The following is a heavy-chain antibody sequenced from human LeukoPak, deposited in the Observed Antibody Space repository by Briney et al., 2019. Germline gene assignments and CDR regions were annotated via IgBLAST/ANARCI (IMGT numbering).Heavy chain of an antibody. J-gene: IGHJ4*02. D-gene: IGHD3-22*01. Sequence: SVKVSCKASGGTFSSYAISWVRQAPGQGLEWMGRIIPILGIANYAQKFQGRVTITADKSTSTAYMELSSLRSEDTAVYYCARDPSYDSSGYYFDYWGQGTLVTVSS. CDR2: IIPILGIA. CDR1: GGTFSSYA. CDR3: ARDPSYDSSGYYFDY. V-gene: IGHV1-69*04.